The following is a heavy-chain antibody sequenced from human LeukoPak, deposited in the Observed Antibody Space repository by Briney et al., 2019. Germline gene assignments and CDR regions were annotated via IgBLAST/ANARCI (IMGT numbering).Heavy chain of an antibody. Sequence: GGSLRLSCAASGFTFSSYSMNWVRQAPGKGLEWVSSISSSSSYIYYADSVKGRFTISRDNAKNSLYLQMNSLRAEDTAVYYCARRPGYYYDSSGYYLAYFDYWGQGTLVTVSS. J-gene: IGHJ4*02. CDR2: ISSSSSYI. D-gene: IGHD3-22*01. CDR3: ARRPGYYYDSSGYYLAYFDY. V-gene: IGHV3-21*01. CDR1: GFTFSSYS.